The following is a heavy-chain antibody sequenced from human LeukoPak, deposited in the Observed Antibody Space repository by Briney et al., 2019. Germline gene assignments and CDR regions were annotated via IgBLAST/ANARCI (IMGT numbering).Heavy chain of an antibody. V-gene: IGHV4-39*07. D-gene: IGHD6-13*01. CDR1: GGSISSSSYY. J-gene: IGHJ4*02. Sequence: PSETLSLTCTVSGGSISSSSYYWGWIRQPPGKGLEWIGSIYYSGSTYYNPSLKSRVTISVDTSKNQFSLKLSSVTAADTAVYYCASIGQLVPYWGQGTLVTVSS. CDR2: IYYSGST. CDR3: ASIGQLVPY.